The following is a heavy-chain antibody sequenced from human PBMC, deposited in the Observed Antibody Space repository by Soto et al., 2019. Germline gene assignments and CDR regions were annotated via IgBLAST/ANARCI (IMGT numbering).Heavy chain of an antibody. D-gene: IGHD6-19*01. CDR3: ARAEAVAGPYYFDY. CDR1: GASFSISA. J-gene: IGHJ4*02. V-gene: IGHV3-30*04. Sequence: GGSLRLSCAASGASFSISAMHWVRQAPGKGLEWVAVISYDGSIKYYADSVKGRFNVSRDNSKNTLYLQMNSLGVEDKAVYYCARAEAVAGPYYFDYWGQGTLATVSS. CDR2: ISYDGSIK.